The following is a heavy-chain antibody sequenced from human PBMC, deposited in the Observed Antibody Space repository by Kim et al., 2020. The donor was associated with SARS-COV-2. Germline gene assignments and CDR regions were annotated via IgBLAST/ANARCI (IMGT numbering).Heavy chain of an antibody. J-gene: IGHJ4*02. D-gene: IGHD3-16*01. V-gene: IGHV4-39*07. Sequence: YYHPSLKSRVTISVDPSKNQFSLKLSSVTAADTAVYYWASGVVGVSSFDYWGQGTLVTVSS. CDR3: ASGVVGVSSFDY.